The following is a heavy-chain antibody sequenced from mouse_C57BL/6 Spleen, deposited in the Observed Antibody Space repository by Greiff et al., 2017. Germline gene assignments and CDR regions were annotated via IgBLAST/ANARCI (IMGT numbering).Heavy chain of an antibody. D-gene: IGHD1-1*01. V-gene: IGHV1-69*01. CDR1: GYTFTSYW. CDR2: IDPSDSYT. CDR3: ARSYDVGDYAMDY. Sequence: QVQLQQPGAELVMPGASVKLSCKASGYTFTSYWMHWVKQRPGQGLEWIGEIDPSDSYTNYNQKFKGKSTLTVDKSASTAYMQLSSLTSEDSAFYYCARSYDVGDYAMDYWGQGTSVTVSS. J-gene: IGHJ4*01.